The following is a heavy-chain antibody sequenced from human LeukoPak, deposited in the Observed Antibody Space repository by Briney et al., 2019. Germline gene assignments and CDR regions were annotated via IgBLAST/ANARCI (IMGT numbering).Heavy chain of an antibody. CDR3: ARHEVGATSN. D-gene: IGHD1-26*01. CDR1: GGTFSSYA. CDR2: IIPIFGTA. V-gene: IGHV1-69*05. J-gene: IGHJ4*02. Sequence: GASVKVPGMASGGTFSSYAISWVRQAPGQGLEWMGGIIPIFGTANYAQKFQGRVTITRDTSASTAYMELSSLRSEDTAVYYCARHEVGATSNWGQGTLVTVSS.